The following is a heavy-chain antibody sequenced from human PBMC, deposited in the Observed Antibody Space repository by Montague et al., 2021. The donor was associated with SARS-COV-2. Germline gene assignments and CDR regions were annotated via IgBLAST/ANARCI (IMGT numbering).Heavy chain of an antibody. CDR1: GGSFSGYY. Sequence: SETLSLTCAVYGGSFSGYYWSWIRQPPGKGLEWIGGINHSGSTNYNPSXXSRVTISVDTSKNQFSLKLSSVTAADTAVYYCAREGVGATTNDAFDIWGQGTMVTVSS. D-gene: IGHD1-26*01. CDR3: AREGVGATTNDAFDI. J-gene: IGHJ3*02. CDR2: INHSGST. V-gene: IGHV4-34*01.